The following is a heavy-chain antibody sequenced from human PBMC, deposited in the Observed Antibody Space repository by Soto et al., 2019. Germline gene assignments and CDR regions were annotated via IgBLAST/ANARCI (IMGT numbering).Heavy chain of an antibody. Sequence: GGPLRLSCAASGFTFSSYAMSWVRQAPGKGLEWVSAISGSGGSTYYADSVKGRFTISRDNSKNTLYLQMNSLRAEDTAVYYCAKDRSYPTMVRGYFDYWGQGTLVTVSS. CDR1: GFTFSSYA. D-gene: IGHD3-10*01. CDR2: ISGSGGST. V-gene: IGHV3-23*01. J-gene: IGHJ4*02. CDR3: AKDRSYPTMVRGYFDY.